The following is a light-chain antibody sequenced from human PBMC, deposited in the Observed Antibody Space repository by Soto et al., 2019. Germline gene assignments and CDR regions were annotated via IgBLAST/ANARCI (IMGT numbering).Light chain of an antibody. J-gene: IGKJ2*01. CDR3: QQYNSYSYT. V-gene: IGKV1-5*03. Sequence: SPSTSTLSASVGDRVTLTCRASQSVSNKLAWYQQKPGKAPKLLIYKASSLQSGVPSKFRGSGSGTEFSLTISGLQPDDFATYYCQQYNSYSYTFGQGTKVDIK. CDR1: QSVSNK. CDR2: KAS.